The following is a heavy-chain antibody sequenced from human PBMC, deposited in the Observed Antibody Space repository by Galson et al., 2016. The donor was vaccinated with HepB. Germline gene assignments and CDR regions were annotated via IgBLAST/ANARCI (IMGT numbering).Heavy chain of an antibody. CDR3: AKEKVPSYFYYGMDV. V-gene: IGHV3-23*01. D-gene: IGHD1-1*01. J-gene: IGHJ6*02. Sequence: SLRLSCAVSGITLRRFGMSWVRQAPGKGLEWVSGISGSGASTNYADSVKGRFTISRDNYNNTVYLQMNSLRADDTAVYYCAKEKVPSYFYYGMDVWGQGTTVTVSS. CDR1: GITLRRFG. CDR2: ISGSGAST.